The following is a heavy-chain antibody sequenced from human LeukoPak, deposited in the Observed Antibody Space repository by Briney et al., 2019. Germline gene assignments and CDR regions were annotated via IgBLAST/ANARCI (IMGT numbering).Heavy chain of an antibody. Sequence: GGPLRLSCAASGFTFSSYSMNWVRQAPGKGLEGVSSISSSSSYIYYADSVKGRFTISRDNAKNSLYLKMNSLRAEDTAVYYCAREDRSSWYGAPYYYYMDVWGKGTTVTVSS. D-gene: IGHD6-13*01. J-gene: IGHJ6*03. CDR3: AREDRSSWYGAPYYYYMDV. V-gene: IGHV3-21*01. CDR2: ISSSSSYI. CDR1: GFTFSSYS.